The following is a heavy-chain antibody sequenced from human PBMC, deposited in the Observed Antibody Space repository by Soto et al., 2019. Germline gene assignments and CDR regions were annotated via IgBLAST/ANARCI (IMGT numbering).Heavy chain of an antibody. Sequence: QVHLVQSGSEVKKPGASVKVSCKTSGYTFTNFDVNWVRQAAGQGLEWMGWMSPNSENKGYAQKFQGRVSMTRDTPITTAYMELSSLRSEDTDVYYCVRGFGSSWNKGGYNWFDFWGQGTLVTVAS. V-gene: IGHV1-8*01. D-gene: IGHD6-13*01. CDR2: MSPNSENK. CDR3: VRGFGSSWNKGGYNWFDF. J-gene: IGHJ5*01. CDR1: GYTFTNFD.